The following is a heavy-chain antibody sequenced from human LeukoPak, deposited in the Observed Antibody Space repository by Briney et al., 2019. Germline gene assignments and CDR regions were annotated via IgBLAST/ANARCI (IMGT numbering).Heavy chain of an antibody. Sequence: SETLSLTCTVSGGSIRSYYWSWIRQPPGERLEWIGYIYYSGSTNYIPSLKSRVAISVDTSKNKFSLKLNSVTAADTAVYYCARSAIYCSGGTCPPNTFDAFDIWGQGKMVTVSS. J-gene: IGHJ3*02. CDR1: GGSIRSYY. CDR3: ARSAIYCSGGTCPPNTFDAFDI. CDR2: IYYSGST. D-gene: IGHD2-15*01. V-gene: IGHV4-59*01.